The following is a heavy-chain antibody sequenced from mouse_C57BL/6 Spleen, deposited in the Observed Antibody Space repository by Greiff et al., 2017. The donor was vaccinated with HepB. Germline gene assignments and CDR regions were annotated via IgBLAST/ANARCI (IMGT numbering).Heavy chain of an antibody. CDR1: GYSITSGYY. CDR2: ISYDGSN. Sequence: ESGPGLVKPSQSLSLTCSVTGYSITSGYYWNWIRQFPGNKLEWMGYISYDGSNNYNPSLKNRISITRDTSKNQFFLKLNSVTTEDTATYYCAREDDYDADFDYWGQGTTLTVSS. CDR3: AREDDYDADFDY. J-gene: IGHJ2*01. D-gene: IGHD2-4*01. V-gene: IGHV3-6*01.